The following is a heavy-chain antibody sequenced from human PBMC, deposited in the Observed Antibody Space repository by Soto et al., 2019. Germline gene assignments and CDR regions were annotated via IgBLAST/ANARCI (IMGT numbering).Heavy chain of an antibody. CDR1: GYTFTSYD. D-gene: IGHD3-3*01. Sequence: QVQLVQSGAEVKKPGASVKVSCKASGYTFTSYDINWVRQATGQGLEWMGWMNPNSGNTGYAQKFQGRVTMTRNTSIRTSYMERSSLRSEDTTVYYCARLVNYDFWCGYYYIDYWGQGTLVTLSS. CDR3: ARLVNYDFWCGYYYIDY. J-gene: IGHJ4*02. CDR2: MNPNSGNT. V-gene: IGHV1-8*01.